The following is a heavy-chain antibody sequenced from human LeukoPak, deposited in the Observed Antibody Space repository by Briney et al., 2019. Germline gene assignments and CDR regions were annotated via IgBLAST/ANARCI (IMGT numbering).Heavy chain of an antibody. CDR2: GTA. D-gene: IGHD2-2*01. J-gene: IGHJ3*02. Sequence: GTANYAQKFQGRVTITADESTSTAYMELSSLRSEDTAVYYCAFSLVVVVPAAMGHAFDIWGQGTMVTVSS. CDR3: AFSLVVVVPAAMGHAFDI. V-gene: IGHV1-69*01.